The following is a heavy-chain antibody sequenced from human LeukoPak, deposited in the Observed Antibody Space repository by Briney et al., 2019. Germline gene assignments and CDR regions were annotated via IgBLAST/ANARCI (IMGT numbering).Heavy chain of an antibody. Sequence: ASVKVSCKASGGTFSSYAISWVRQAPGQGLEWMGRIIPILGIANYAQKLQGRVTITADKSTSTAYMELSSLRSEDTAVYYCARYLVDQQLGISWSDPWGQGTLVTVSS. CDR2: IIPILGIA. J-gene: IGHJ5*02. V-gene: IGHV1-69*04. CDR1: GGTFSSYA. D-gene: IGHD6-13*01. CDR3: ARYLVDQQLGISWSDP.